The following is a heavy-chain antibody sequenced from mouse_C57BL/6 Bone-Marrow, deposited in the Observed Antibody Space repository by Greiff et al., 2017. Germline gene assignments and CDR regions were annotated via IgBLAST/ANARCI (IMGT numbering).Heavy chain of an antibody. CDR3: TTGVYYGNWGFAY. J-gene: IGHJ3*01. Sequence: EVQLQQSGAELVRPGASVKLSCTASGFNIKDDYMHWVKQRPEQGLEWIGWIDPENGDTEYASKFQGKATITADTSSNTAYLPLSSLTSEDTAVYYCTTGVYYGNWGFAYWGQGTLVTVSA. V-gene: IGHV14-4*01. D-gene: IGHD2-1*01. CDR1: GFNIKDDY. CDR2: IDPENGDT.